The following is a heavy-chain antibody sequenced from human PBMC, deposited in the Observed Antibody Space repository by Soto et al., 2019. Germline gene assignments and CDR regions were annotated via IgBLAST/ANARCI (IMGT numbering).Heavy chain of an antibody. Sequence: QVQLVQSGAEVKKPGSSVKVSCKAAGGSFASYAITWLRQAPGQGLEWMGGIIPLFNTTTYAQKFQDRVTITADEATNTAYMQLSSLRSEDTAVYYCAREYSYGSGTDFDYWGQGTLVIVSS. J-gene: IGHJ4*02. V-gene: IGHV1-69*01. CDR2: IIPLFNTT. CDR1: GGSFASYA. D-gene: IGHD3-10*01. CDR3: AREYSYGSGTDFDY.